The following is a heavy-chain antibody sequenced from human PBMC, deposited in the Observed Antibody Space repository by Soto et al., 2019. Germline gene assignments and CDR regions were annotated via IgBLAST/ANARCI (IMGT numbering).Heavy chain of an antibody. CDR2: IYFRGTT. CDR3: ARRPAAGTLGGGDHFDL. D-gene: IGHD6-13*01. V-gene: IGHV4-39*01. CDR1: GDSISSFYYY. Sequence: QLQLQESGPGLVKPSETLSLTCSLSGDSISSFYYYWVWIRQPPGKGLEWIGNIYFRGTTNYNPSLQSRVPIFLDKSKNQFSLQLGSVTAGDTAVYYCARRPAAGTLGGGDHFDLWGQGTLVSVSS. J-gene: IGHJ4*02.